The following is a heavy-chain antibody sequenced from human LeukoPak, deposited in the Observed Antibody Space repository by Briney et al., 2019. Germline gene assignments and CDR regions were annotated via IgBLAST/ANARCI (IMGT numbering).Heavy chain of an antibody. J-gene: IGHJ4*02. D-gene: IGHD5-12*01. CDR2: INPNSGGT. V-gene: IGHV1-2*02. Sequence: ASVKVSCKASGYTFTDYFIHWVRQAPGQGLEWMGWINPNSGGTNYAQKFQGRVTMTRDTSISTAYMELSGLRSDDTAVYYCARVLDSGYPVWDCWGQGTLVTVSS. CDR1: GYTFTDYF. CDR3: ARVLDSGYPVWDC.